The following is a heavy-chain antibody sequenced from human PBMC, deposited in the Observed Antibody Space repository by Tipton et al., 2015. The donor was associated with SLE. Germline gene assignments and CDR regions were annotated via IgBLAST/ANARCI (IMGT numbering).Heavy chain of an antibody. CDR2: IYYSGST. Sequence: TLSLTCTVSGGSISSHYWSWFRQPPGKGLEWIGYIYYSGSTNYNPSLKSRVTITVDTSKDQFSLKLSSVTAADTAVYYCARVEYYEHAFDIWGPGTMVTVSS. V-gene: IGHV4-59*11. CDR3: ARVEYYEHAFDI. J-gene: IGHJ3*02. CDR1: GGSISSHY. D-gene: IGHD3-22*01.